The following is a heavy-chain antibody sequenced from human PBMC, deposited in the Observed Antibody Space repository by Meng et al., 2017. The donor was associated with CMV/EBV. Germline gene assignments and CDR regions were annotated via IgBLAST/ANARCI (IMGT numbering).Heavy chain of an antibody. CDR3: ARTSEYYDFWSGPRGGLFDP. CDR2: INPNSGGT. D-gene: IGHD3-3*01. V-gene: IGHV1-2*02. Sequence: QGALVQCGAEVKKPGSTGKVSCKASGYTFTGYYMHWVRQAPGQGLEWMGWINPNSGGTNYAQKFQGRVTMTRDTSISTAYMELSRLRSDDTAVYYCARTSEYYDFWSGPRGGLFDPWGQGTLVTVSS. J-gene: IGHJ5*02. CDR1: GYTFTGYY.